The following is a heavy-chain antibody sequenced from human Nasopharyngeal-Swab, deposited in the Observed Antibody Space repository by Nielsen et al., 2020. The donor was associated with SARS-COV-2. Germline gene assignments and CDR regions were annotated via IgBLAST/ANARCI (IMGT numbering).Heavy chain of an antibody. CDR2: IKSKSDGGKI. V-gene: IGHV3-15*01. D-gene: IGHD3-10*01. CDR1: GFTFSNVW. Sequence: GGSLRLSCAASGFTFSNVWMSWVRQAPGKGLEWVGRIKSKSDGGKIDYAAPVKGRFTISRDDSKNTLYLQMNSLKTEDTAVYYCTTVDGRGPGGYWGQGTLVTVSS. J-gene: IGHJ4*02. CDR3: TTVDGRGPGGY.